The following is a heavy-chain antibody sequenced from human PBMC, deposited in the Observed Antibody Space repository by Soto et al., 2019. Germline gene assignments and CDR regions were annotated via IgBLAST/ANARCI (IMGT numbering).Heavy chain of an antibody. CDR2: IYSGGST. CDR1: GFTVSSNY. Sequence: EVQLVESGGGLVQPGGSLRLSCAASGFTVSSNYMSWVRQAPGKGLEWVSVIYSGGSTYYADSVKGRFTISRDNSKNTLYLPMRRLRAEDTAVYYCERMGDSSGYSGWFDPWGQGTLVTVSS. D-gene: IGHD3-22*01. J-gene: IGHJ5*02. V-gene: IGHV3-66*01. CDR3: ERMGDSSGYSGWFDP.